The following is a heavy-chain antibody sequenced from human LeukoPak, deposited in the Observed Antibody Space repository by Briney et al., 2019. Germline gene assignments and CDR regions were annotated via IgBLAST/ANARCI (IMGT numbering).Heavy chain of an antibody. Sequence: SETLSLTCAVYGGSFSGYYWSWIRQPPGKGLEWIGEINHSGSTNYNPSLKSRVTISVDTSKNQFSLKLSSVTAADTAVYYCAKAAYGSGSYRFDYWGQGTLVTVSS. CDR3: AKAAYGSGSYRFDY. V-gene: IGHV4-34*01. J-gene: IGHJ4*02. CDR2: INHSGST. D-gene: IGHD3-10*01. CDR1: GGSFSGYY.